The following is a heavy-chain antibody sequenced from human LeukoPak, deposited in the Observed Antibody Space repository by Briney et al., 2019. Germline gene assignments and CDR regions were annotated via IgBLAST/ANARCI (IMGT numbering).Heavy chain of an antibody. CDR1: GFTFDDYA. CDR3: AKDIRRGYDFWSGYPYYYYYMDV. J-gene: IGHJ6*03. D-gene: IGHD3-3*01. Sequence: GGSLRLSCAASGFTFDDYAMHWVRQAPGKGLEWVSGISWNSGSIGYADSVKGRFTISRDNAKNSLYLQMNSLRAEDMALYYCAKDIRRGYDFWSGYPYYYYYMDVWGKGTTVTVSS. V-gene: IGHV3-9*03. CDR2: ISWNSGSI.